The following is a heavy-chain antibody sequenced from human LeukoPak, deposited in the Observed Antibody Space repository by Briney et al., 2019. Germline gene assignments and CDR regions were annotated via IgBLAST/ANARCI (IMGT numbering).Heavy chain of an antibody. Sequence: GGSLRLSCAASGFTVSGNYMSWVRQAPGKGLEWVSFIYTDGGTYYADSVKGRFTISRDNSKNTLYLQMNSLRAEDTAVYYCAAIRRGRWFDPWGEGTLVTVSS. J-gene: IGHJ5*02. CDR2: IYTDGGT. D-gene: IGHD2-2*02. V-gene: IGHV3-53*01. CDR1: GFTVSGNY. CDR3: AAIRRGRWFDP.